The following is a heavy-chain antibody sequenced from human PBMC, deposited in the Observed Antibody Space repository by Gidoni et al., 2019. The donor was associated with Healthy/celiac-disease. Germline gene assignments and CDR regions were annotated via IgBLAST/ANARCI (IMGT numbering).Heavy chain of an antibody. Sequence: EVQLVESGGGLVQPGRSLRLSCAASGFTFDDYAMHWVRQAPGKGLEWVSGISWNSGSIGYADSVKGRFTIFRDNAKNSLYLQMNSLRAEDTALYYCAKDIALDRGGMDVWGQGTTVTVSS. D-gene: IGHD3-9*01. CDR3: AKDIALDRGGMDV. J-gene: IGHJ6*02. CDR2: ISWNSGSI. CDR1: GFTFDDYA. V-gene: IGHV3-9*01.